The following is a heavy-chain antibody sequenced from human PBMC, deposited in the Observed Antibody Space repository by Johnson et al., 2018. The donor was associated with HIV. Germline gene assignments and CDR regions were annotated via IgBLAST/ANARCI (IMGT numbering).Heavy chain of an antibody. CDR1: GFTFSTYA. V-gene: IGHV3-30*04. J-gene: IGHJ3*02. Sequence: QMQLVESGGGVVQPGRSLRLSCAASGFTFSTYAIHWVRQAPGKGLDWVAVLLYDGSRKYYADSVKGRFTISRDNSKNTLYLQMNSLRAEDTAGYYCARVRRYNWNLGDAFDMWGQGTMVTVSS. CDR3: ARVRRYNWNLGDAFDM. CDR2: LLYDGSRK. D-gene: IGHD1-7*01.